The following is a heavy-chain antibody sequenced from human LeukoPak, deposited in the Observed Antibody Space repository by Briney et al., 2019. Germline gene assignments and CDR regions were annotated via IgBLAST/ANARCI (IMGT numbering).Heavy chain of an antibody. Sequence: ASVKVSCKASGYTFTSYDINWVRRATGQGLEWMGWINPNSGGTNYAQKFQGRVTMTRDTSISTAYMELSRLRSDDTAVYYCARDVAYYYGSGSYRSGSYYYYYYMDVWGKGTTVTISS. J-gene: IGHJ6*03. V-gene: IGHV1-2*02. CDR1: GYTFTSYD. CDR3: ARDVAYYYGSGSYRSGSYYYYYYMDV. CDR2: INPNSGGT. D-gene: IGHD3-10*01.